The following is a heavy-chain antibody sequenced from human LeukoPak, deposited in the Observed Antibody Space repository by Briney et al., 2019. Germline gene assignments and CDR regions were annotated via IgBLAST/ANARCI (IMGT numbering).Heavy chain of an antibody. D-gene: IGHD3-10*01. CDR1: GYSISSGYY. CDR2: INHSGST. Sequence: SETLSLTCAVSGYSISSGYYWSWIRQPPGKGLEWIGEINHSGSTNYNPSLKSRVTISVDTSKNQFSLKLSSVTAADTAVYYCARGPIYTMVRGVHYWGQGTLVTVSS. J-gene: IGHJ4*02. V-gene: IGHV4-34*01. CDR3: ARGPIYTMVRGVHY.